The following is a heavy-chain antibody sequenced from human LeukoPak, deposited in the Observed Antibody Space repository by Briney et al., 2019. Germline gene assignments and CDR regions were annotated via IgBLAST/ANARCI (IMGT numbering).Heavy chain of an antibody. CDR3: ARANYYDSSGYPDFDY. J-gene: IGHJ4*02. V-gene: IGHV1-18*01. Sequence: ASVKVSCKASGYTFTSYGISWVRQAPGQGLEWMGWISAYNGNTNYAQKLQGRVTMTTDTSTSTAYMELRSLRSDDTAVYYCARANYYDSSGYPDFDYWGQGTLVTVSS. CDR1: GYTFTSYG. CDR2: ISAYNGNT. D-gene: IGHD3-22*01.